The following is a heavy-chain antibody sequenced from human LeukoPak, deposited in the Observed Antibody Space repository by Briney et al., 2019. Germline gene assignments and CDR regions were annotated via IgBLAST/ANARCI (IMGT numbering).Heavy chain of an antibody. CDR2: SRNEANRYTT. D-gene: IGHD1-26*01. CDR3: ARELTGSYIYFYGIDV. V-gene: IGHV3-72*01. CDR1: GFSFSDHY. J-gene: IGHJ6*02. Sequence: GGSLRLSCAISGFSFSDHYMNWVRQAPGKGLEWVARSRNEANRYTTDYAASVKGRFTISRVESDNSLHLQMKSLTTEDTAVYYCARELTGSYIYFYGIDVWGQGTTVTVSS.